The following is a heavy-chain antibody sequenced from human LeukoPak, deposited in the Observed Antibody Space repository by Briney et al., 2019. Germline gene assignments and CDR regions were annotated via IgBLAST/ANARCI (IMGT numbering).Heavy chain of an antibody. V-gene: IGHV4-59*01. J-gene: IGHJ4*02. Sequence: SSETLSLTCTVSGGSISSYYWSWIRQPPGKGLEWIGYIYYSGSTNYNPSLKSRVTISVDTSKNQFSLKLSSVTAADTAVYYCARAGSSSWILDYWGQGTLVTVSS. CDR2: IYYSGST. CDR1: GGSISSYY. D-gene: IGHD6-13*01. CDR3: ARAGSSSWILDY.